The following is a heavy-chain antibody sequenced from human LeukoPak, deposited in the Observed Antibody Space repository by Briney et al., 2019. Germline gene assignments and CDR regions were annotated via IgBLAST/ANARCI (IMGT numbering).Heavy chain of an antibody. V-gene: IGHV3-21*01. CDR2: ISSSSSYI. D-gene: IGHD2-8*01. J-gene: IGHJ6*03. Sequence: GGSLRLSCAASGFTFSSYSMNWVRQAPGKRLEWVSSISSSSSYIYYADSVKGRFTISRDNAKNSLYLQMNSLRTEDTAVYYCARDAAIMVYAQDYYYMDVWGKGTTVTVSS. CDR1: GFTFSSYS. CDR3: ARDAAIMVYAQDYYYMDV.